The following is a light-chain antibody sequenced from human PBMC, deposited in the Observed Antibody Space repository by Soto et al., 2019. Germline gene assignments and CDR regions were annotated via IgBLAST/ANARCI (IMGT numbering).Light chain of an antibody. CDR1: QTITTY. V-gene: IGKV1-39*01. CDR2: GTS. CDR3: QQSYSTPYT. Sequence: DLQMTQSPSSLSASVGDRVTITCRASQTITTYLHWYQQKPGKAPKLLIYGTSNLQGGVPSRFSGSGSGTDFTLTISSLQPEDFAAYYCQQSYSTPYTFGRGTKLEIK. J-gene: IGKJ2*01.